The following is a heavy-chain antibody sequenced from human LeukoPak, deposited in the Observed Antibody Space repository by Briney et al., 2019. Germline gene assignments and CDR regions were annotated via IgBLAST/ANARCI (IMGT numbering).Heavy chain of an antibody. CDR1: RFSFSTYA. CDR2: ISDSGEST. Sequence: PGGSLRLSCAASRFSFSTYAMSWVRQAPGKGLEWVSTISDSGESTYYADSVKGRFTISRVNSKNTVYLQMNSLRVEDTAVYYCAKSHSVGYRGYFDYWGQGTLVTVSS. D-gene: IGHD5-12*01. CDR3: AKSHSVGYRGYFDY. V-gene: IGHV3-23*01. J-gene: IGHJ4*02.